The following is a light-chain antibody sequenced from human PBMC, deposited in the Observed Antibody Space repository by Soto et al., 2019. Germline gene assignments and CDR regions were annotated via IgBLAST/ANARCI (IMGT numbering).Light chain of an antibody. J-gene: IGKJ5*01. CDR3: QQYNSYSPSIP. CDR2: TAP. CDR1: QGIRSE. Sequence: IQMTQSPSSLSASVGDRVTITCRASQGIRSELGWYQQKPGKAPNLLIYTAPSLQSGVPSRFSGSRSGTEFTLTISSLQPDDFATYYCQQYNSYSPSIPFGQGTRLEIK. V-gene: IGKV1-17*01.